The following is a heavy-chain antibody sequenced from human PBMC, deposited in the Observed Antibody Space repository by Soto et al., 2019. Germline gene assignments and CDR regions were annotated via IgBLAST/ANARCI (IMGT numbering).Heavy chain of an antibody. CDR3: TIRYCSSTSCYYYYGMDV. Sequence: GGSLRLSCAASGFTFSGSAMHWVRQASGKGLEWVGRIRSIANSYATAYAASVKGRFTISRDDSKNTAYLQMNSPKTEDTAVYYCTIRYCSSTSCYYYYGMDVWGQGTTVTVSS. CDR2: IRSIANSYAT. D-gene: IGHD2-2*01. V-gene: IGHV3-73*01. J-gene: IGHJ6*02. CDR1: GFTFSGSA.